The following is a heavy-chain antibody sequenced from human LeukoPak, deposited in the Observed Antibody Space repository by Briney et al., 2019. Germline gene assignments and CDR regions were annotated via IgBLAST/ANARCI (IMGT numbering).Heavy chain of an antibody. CDR1: GFTFSNYA. D-gene: IGHD3-3*01. J-gene: IGHJ4*02. CDR3: ARTMNDLWSARYPLALNY. Sequence: GGSLRLSCAASGFTFSNYAMHWVRQAPGKGLEWVAVIWHDGTTKYYVDSVRGRFTISRDNPKSTLNLQMNSLRVEDTAVYYCARTMNDLWSARYPLALNYWGQGTLVTVSS. CDR2: IWHDGTTK. V-gene: IGHV3-33*08.